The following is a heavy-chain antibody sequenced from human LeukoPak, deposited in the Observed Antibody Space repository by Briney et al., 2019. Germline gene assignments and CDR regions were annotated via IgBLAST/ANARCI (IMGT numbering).Heavy chain of an antibody. Sequence: ASVKVSCKASGYTFTSYYMHWVRQAPGQGLEWMGIINPSRGSTTYAQKFQGRVTMTRDMSTSTVYMELSSLRSEDTDVYDCASAVVVTAPDAFDIWGQGTMVTVSS. D-gene: IGHD2-21*02. CDR1: GYTFTSYY. CDR3: ASAVVVTAPDAFDI. V-gene: IGHV1-46*01. J-gene: IGHJ3*02. CDR2: INPSRGST.